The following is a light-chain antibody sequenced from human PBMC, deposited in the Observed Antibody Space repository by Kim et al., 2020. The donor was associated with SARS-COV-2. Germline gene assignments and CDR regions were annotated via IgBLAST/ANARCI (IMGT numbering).Light chain of an antibody. CDR1: HLTNFY. CDR3: KSRDNSGYLLVV. CDR2: GKN. V-gene: IGLV3-19*01. Sequence: FGQPVRITFPRDHLTNFYPTLYQQKPGQAPKLLLYGKNNRPSWSPDRFFGSSSGNTASLTITWAQAEDEADYFCKSRDNSGYLLVVFGRGTQLTVL. J-gene: IGLJ2*01.